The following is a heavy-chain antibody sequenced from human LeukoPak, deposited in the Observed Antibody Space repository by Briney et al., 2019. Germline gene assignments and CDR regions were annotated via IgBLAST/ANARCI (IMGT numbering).Heavy chain of an antibody. CDR1: GFTFDDYA. CDR3: AKDDYDILTGSGGFDY. V-gene: IGHV3-9*03. D-gene: IGHD3-9*01. J-gene: IGHJ4*02. CDR2: ISWNSGSI. Sequence: SLRLSCAASGFTFDDYAMHWVRQAPGKGLEWVSGISWNSGSIGYADSVKGRFTISRDNAKNSLYLQMNSLRAEDMALYYCAKDDYDILTGSGGFDYWGQGTLVTVSS.